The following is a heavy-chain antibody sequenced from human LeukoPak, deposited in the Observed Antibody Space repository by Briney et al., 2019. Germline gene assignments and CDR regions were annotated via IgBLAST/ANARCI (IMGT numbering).Heavy chain of an antibody. V-gene: IGHV1-69*06. Sequence: SVKVSCKASGGTFSSYSISWVRQAPGQGLEWMGVIIPMFGTTTYAQRFQGRVTITADKSTSTAYMELRSLRSDDTAVYYCARAKLLLLPRDYWGQGTLVTVSS. CDR1: GGTFSSYS. D-gene: IGHD3-10*01. J-gene: IGHJ4*02. CDR3: ARAKLLLLPRDY. CDR2: IIPMFGTT.